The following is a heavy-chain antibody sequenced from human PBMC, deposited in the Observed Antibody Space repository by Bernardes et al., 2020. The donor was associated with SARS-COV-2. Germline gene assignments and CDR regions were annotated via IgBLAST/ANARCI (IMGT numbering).Heavy chain of an antibody. J-gene: IGHJ6*02. D-gene: IGHD3-10*01. CDR3: ARAPSDYYGMDI. CDR1: GYTFTGYY. V-gene: IGHV1-46*01. CDR2: IDPSGGST. Sequence: ASVKVSCKASGYTFTGYYMQWVRQARGQGPEWMGIIDPSGGSTKYAQKFQGRLSMTRDTSTRTAYMELSSLRSEDTAVYYCARAPSDYYGMDIWGQGTTVTVSS.